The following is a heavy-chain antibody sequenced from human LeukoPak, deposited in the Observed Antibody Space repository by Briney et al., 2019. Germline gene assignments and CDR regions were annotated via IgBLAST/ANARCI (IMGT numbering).Heavy chain of an antibody. J-gene: IGHJ6*03. Sequence: ASVKVSCKASGYTFSTYGISWVRQAPGQGLEWMGWISAYSDNTNYAQKFQGRVTMSTDTSTSTAYMELRSLRSDDTAMYYCARDEYYYYYMDVWGKGTTVTISS. V-gene: IGHV1-18*01. CDR3: ARDEYYYYYMDV. CDR2: ISAYSDNT. CDR1: GYTFSTYG.